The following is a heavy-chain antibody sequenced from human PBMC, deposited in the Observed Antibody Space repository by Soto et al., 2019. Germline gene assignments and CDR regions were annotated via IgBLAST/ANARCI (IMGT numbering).Heavy chain of an antibody. CDR2: ISYDGSNK. CDR1: GFTFSSYA. V-gene: IGHV3-30-3*01. CDR3: ASVAAYCSGGSCPAY. J-gene: IGHJ4*02. Sequence: QVQLVESGGGVVQPGRSLRLSCAASGFTFSSYAMHWVRQAPGKGLEWVAVISYDGSNKYYADSVKGRFTISRDNSKNTVYLQMNSLRAEDTAVYYCASVAAYCSGGSCPAYWGQGTLVTVSS. D-gene: IGHD2-15*01.